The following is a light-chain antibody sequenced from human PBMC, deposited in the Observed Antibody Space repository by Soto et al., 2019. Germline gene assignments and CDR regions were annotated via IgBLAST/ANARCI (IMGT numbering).Light chain of an antibody. CDR1: QRSSNW. CDR3: QQYKSHS. V-gene: IGKV1-5*01. Sequence: DSRLTLTPSTLPASVGGRVTITCRASQRSSNWLAWYPHQPGTAPHVLLHHASNLQSGVPSRFTGSGSGTEFTLTICSLQPDELATYDGQQYKSHSFCQGA. J-gene: IGKJ1*01. CDR2: HAS.